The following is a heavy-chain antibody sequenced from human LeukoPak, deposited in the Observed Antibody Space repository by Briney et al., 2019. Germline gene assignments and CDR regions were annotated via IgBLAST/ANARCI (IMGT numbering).Heavy chain of an antibody. CDR2: IKHDGSEK. CDR1: GFTFSSYS. D-gene: IGHD3-3*01. V-gene: IGHV3-7*01. Sequence: GGSLRLPCAASGFTFSSYSMNWARQAPGKGLEWVASIKHDGSEKYYVDSVGGRFTISRDNTKNSLYLQMSSLRAEDTAVYYCATDRGWRTSGYYLYYFEYWGQGTLVTFSS. J-gene: IGHJ4*02. CDR3: ATDRGWRTSGYYLYYFEY.